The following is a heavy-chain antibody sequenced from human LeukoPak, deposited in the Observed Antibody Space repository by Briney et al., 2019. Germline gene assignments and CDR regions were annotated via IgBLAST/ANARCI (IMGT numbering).Heavy chain of an antibody. D-gene: IGHD6-19*01. CDR2: ISAYNGNT. J-gene: IGHJ4*02. CDR1: GYTFTSYG. Sequence: ASVKVSCKASGYTFTSYGISWVRQAPGQGLEWMGWISAYNGNTDYAQKLQGRVTMTTDTSTSTAYMELSSLRFDDTAVYYCAREPSQYSSGNFDYWGQGTLVTVSS. V-gene: IGHV1-18*01. CDR3: AREPSQYSSGNFDY.